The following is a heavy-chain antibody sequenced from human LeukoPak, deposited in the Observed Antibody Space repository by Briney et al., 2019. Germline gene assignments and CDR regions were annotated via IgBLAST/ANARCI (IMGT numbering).Heavy chain of an antibody. CDR2: IYSGGIT. J-gene: IGHJ6*04. V-gene: IGHV3-53*01. Sequence: GGSLRLSSTASGFTVSSNYMNWVRQAPGKGLEWVSVIYSGGITYYVDSVKGRFTISRDDSKNTLHLHMNSLRAEDTAVYYCARGGEDVWGKGATVTVSS. CDR1: GFTVSSNY. D-gene: IGHD3-16*01. CDR3: ARGGEDV.